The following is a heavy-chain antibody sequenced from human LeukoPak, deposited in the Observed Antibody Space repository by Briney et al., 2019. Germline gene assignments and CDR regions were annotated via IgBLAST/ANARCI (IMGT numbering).Heavy chain of an antibody. Sequence: GGSLRLSCAASGFTFSSYAMHWVRQAPGKGLEYVSAISNNGGSTYYANSVKGRFTISRDNSKNTLYLQMGSLRAEDMAVYYCARSYTAMVKVLDYWGQGTLVTVSS. CDR3: ARSYTAMVKVLDY. J-gene: IGHJ4*02. V-gene: IGHV3-64*01. D-gene: IGHD5-18*01. CDR1: GFTFSSYA. CDR2: ISNNGGST.